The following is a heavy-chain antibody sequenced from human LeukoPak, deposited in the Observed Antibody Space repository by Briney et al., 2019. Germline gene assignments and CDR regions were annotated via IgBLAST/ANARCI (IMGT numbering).Heavy chain of an antibody. CDR2: IRAKDYGGTT. CDR3: TRGSGRFEY. Sequence: GGSLRLSCTTSGFTFGNFPITWVRQAPGKGLEWVGYIRAKDYGGTTEYAAAVKGRFAISRDDSKGIGYLQMNNPQTDDTGVYYCTRGSGRFEYWGQGTLVTVSS. V-gene: IGHV3-49*02. D-gene: IGHD2-15*01. J-gene: IGHJ4*02. CDR1: GFTFGNFP.